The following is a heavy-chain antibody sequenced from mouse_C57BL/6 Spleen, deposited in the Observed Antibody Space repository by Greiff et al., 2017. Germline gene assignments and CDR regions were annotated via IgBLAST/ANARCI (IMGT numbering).Heavy chain of an antibody. CDR2: IWSGGST. Sequence: VHLVESGPGLVQPSQSLSITCTVSGFSLTSYGVHWVRQSPGKGLEWLGVIWSGGSTDYNAAFISRLSISKDNSKSQVFFKMTSLQAYDTAIYYCAINTDYGFDYWGQGTTLTVSS. V-gene: IGHV2-2*01. J-gene: IGHJ2*01. D-gene: IGHD2-4*01. CDR3: AINTDYGFDY. CDR1: GFSLTSYG.